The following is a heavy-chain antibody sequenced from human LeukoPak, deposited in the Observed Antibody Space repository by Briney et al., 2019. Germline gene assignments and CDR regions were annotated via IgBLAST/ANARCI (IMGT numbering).Heavy chain of an antibody. CDR1: GFTFSSYA. J-gene: IGHJ4*02. CDR2: ISGSGDST. D-gene: IGHD3-16*01. CDR3: AKGGWGTVLDY. Sequence: GGSLRLSCAASGFTFSSYAMPWVRQAPGKGLEWVSTISGSGDSTYYSDSVKGRFTISRDNSENTLYLQLNSLRAEDTAVYYCAKGGWGTVLDYWGQGTLVTVSP. V-gene: IGHV3-23*01.